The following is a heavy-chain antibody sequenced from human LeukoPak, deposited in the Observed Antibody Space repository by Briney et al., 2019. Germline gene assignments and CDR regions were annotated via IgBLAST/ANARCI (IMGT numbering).Heavy chain of an antibody. CDR1: GFTFNGYA. V-gene: IGHV3-23*01. CDR2: ISDSGDNT. D-gene: IGHD5-24*01. Sequence: GGSLRLSCAASGFTFNGYAMNWVRQAPGKGLEWVSAISDSGDNTYYADSVRGRFTISRDNSMNTLYLQMNTLRAEDTAVYYCARGVLDGYNFLGFDYWGQGTLVTVSS. J-gene: IGHJ4*02. CDR3: ARGVLDGYNFLGFDY.